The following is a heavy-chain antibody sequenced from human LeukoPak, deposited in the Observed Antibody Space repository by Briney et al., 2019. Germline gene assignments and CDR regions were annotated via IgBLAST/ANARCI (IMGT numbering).Heavy chain of an antibody. CDR3: AKIVWNTNVYFDY. CDR2: ISWNSGSI. D-gene: IGHD2-8*01. Sequence: PGGSLRLSCAASGFTFDDYAMHWVRQAPGKGLEWVSGISWNSGSIGYADSVKGRFTISRDNAKNSLYLQMNSLRAEDTALYYCAKIVWNTNVYFDYWGQGTLVTVSS. CDR1: GFTFDDYA. J-gene: IGHJ4*02. V-gene: IGHV3-9*01.